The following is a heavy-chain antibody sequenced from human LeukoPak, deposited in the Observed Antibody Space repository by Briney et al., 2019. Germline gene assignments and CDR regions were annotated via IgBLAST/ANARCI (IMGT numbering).Heavy chain of an antibody. V-gene: IGHV3-23*01. CDR1: GFTVSSKH. CDR2: ISGSGGST. D-gene: IGHD6-19*01. J-gene: IGHJ4*02. CDR3: AKMVHTEQWLVPFDY. Sequence: GGSLRLSCAGSGFTVSSKHMSWVRQAPGKGLEWVSTISGSGGSTYYADSVKGRFTISRDNSKNTLYLQMNSLRAEDTAVYYCAKMVHTEQWLVPFDYWGQGTLVTVSS.